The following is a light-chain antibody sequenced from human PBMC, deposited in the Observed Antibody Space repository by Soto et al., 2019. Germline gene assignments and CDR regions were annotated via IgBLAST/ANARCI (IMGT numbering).Light chain of an antibody. CDR2: EVI. CDR3: SSYTSSSTVL. V-gene: IGLV2-14*01. Sequence: QSALTQPASVSGSPGQSITISCTGTSSDVGGYDYVSWYQHHPGKAPKLMIYEVINRPSGVSNRFSGSKSGNTASLTISGLQAEDEADYYCSSYTSSSTVLFGGGTKLTVL. CDR1: SSDVGGYDY. J-gene: IGLJ2*01.